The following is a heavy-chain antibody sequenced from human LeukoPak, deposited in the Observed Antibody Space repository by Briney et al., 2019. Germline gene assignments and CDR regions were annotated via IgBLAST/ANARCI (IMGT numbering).Heavy chain of an antibody. CDR2: INHSGST. Sequence: SETLSLTCAVYGGSFSGYYWSWIRQPPGKGLEWIGEINHSGSTNYNPSLKSRVTISVDTSKNQFSLKLSSVTAADTAVYYCTRGVVHYGGNDYWGQGTLVTVSS. CDR3: TRGVVHYGGNDY. J-gene: IGHJ4*02. D-gene: IGHD4-23*01. V-gene: IGHV4-34*01. CDR1: GGSFSGYY.